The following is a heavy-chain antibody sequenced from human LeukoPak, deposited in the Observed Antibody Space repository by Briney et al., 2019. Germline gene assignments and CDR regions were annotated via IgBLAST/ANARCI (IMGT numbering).Heavy chain of an antibody. CDR2: INHSGST. CDR1: GGSFSNYY. Sequence: SETLSLPCAVYGGSFSNYYWSWIRQPPGKGLEWIGEINHSGSTNYNSSLKSRVTISADTSKNQFSLKLSSVTAADTAVYYCGSSSSWQQYWGQGTLVTVSS. D-gene: IGHD6-13*01. V-gene: IGHV4-34*01. CDR3: GSSSSWQQY. J-gene: IGHJ1*01.